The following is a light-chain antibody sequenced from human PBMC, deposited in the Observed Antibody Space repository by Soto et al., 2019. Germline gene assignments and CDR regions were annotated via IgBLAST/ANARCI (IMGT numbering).Light chain of an antibody. V-gene: IGKV1-9*01. CDR1: QAISSS. Sequence: DIQLTQSPSFLSASVGDKVTITCRASQAISSSLAWYQQNPAKAPKLLIYAASTLQSGVPSRFSGSGSGTEFTLTISSLQPEDFATYYCQQLNSYPLTFGGGAKVEI. J-gene: IGKJ4*01. CDR3: QQLNSYPLT. CDR2: AAS.